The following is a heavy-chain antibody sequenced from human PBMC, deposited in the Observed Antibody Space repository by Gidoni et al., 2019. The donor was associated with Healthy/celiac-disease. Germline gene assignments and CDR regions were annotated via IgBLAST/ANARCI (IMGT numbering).Heavy chain of an antibody. D-gene: IGHD6-25*01. CDR3: ARGLAAAPHDAFDI. CDR2: ISSSGSTI. J-gene: IGHJ3*02. V-gene: IGHV3-48*03. Sequence: PGKGLEWVSYISSSGSTIYYADSVKGRFTISRDNAKNSLYLQMNSLRAEDPAVNYCARGLAAAPHDAFDIWGQGTRVTVPS.